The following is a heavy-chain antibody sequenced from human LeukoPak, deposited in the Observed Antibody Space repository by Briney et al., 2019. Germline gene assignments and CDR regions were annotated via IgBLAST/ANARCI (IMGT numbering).Heavy chain of an antibody. CDR2: IYYSGST. Sequence: SETLSLTCAVSGGSISSTSYYWAWIRQPPGKGLEWIGTIYYSGSTYHNPSLKSRVTMSVDTSRNQFSLKLSSVDAADTAVYYCAKAGIRYFDSSGLYAFDFWGQGTTVTVSS. CDR3: AKAGIRYFDSSGLYAFDF. V-gene: IGHV4-39*01. D-gene: IGHD3-22*01. J-gene: IGHJ3*01. CDR1: GGSISSTSYY.